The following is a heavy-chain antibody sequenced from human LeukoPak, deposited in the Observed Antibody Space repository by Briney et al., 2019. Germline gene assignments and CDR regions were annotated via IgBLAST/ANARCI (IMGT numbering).Heavy chain of an antibody. CDR2: ISSDSSYI. CDR1: GFTFSDYT. CDR3: ARDPNVLGITPYYFDF. Sequence: GGSLRLSCAASGFTFSDYTMTWVRQAPGKGQEWVASISSDSSYIDYADSVKGRFTISRDNAKNSLFLKTDTLRGDDTGIYYCARDPNVLGITPYYFDFWGQGTLVTVSS. J-gene: IGHJ4*02. D-gene: IGHD3-10*02. V-gene: IGHV3-21*01.